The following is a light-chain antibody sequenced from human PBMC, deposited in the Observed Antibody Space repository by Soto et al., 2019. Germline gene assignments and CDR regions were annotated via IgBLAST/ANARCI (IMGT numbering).Light chain of an antibody. V-gene: IGKV1-39*01. CDR3: QQRDRTPYP. Sequence: IPMTQSPSSLSASVGDRVTVTCRASQSIRNYLNWYQQIPGKAPNLLIYAASNLQDGVPSRFICRGSGTDFILTISSLQPEDFATYSCQQRDRTPYPVGQGTKLEI. CDR2: AAS. J-gene: IGKJ2*01. CDR1: QSIRNY.